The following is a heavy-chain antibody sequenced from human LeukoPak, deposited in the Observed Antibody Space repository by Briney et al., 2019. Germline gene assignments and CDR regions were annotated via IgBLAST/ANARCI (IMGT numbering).Heavy chain of an antibody. V-gene: IGHV1-18*01. D-gene: IGHD3-22*01. CDR1: GYTFTSYG. CDR2: ISAYNGNT. J-gene: IGHJ4*02. Sequence: GASVKVSCKASGYTFTSYGTSWVRQAPGQGLEWMGWISAYNGNTNYAQKLQGRVTMTTDTSTSTAYMELRSLRSDDTAVYYCARIYYDSSGYPYYFDYWGQGTLVTVSS. CDR3: ARIYYDSSGYPYYFDY.